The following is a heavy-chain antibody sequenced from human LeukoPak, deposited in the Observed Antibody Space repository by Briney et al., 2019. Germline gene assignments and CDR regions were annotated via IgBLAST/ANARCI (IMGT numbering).Heavy chain of an antibody. D-gene: IGHD3-10*01. CDR1: AFTFSSYG. V-gene: IGHV3-30*02. Sequence: GGSLRLSCAAPAFTFSSYGMHWVRQAPGKGLEWVALIRYDGSNKYYADSVRRRFTISRDNSKNTLYLQMNSLRAEDTAVYYCKWFGELLTVDYWGQGTLVTVSS. CDR2: IRYDGSNK. CDR3: KWFGELLTVDY. J-gene: IGHJ4*02.